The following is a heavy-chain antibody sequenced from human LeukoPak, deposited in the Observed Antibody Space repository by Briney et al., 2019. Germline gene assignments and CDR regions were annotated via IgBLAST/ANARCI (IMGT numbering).Heavy chain of an antibody. V-gene: IGHV1-2*02. D-gene: IGHD4-23*01. CDR3: AREQGVVTPGYFDY. J-gene: IGHJ4*02. CDR1: GYTFTGYY. CDR2: INPNSGGT. Sequence: ASVKVSCKASGYTFTGYYMHWVRQAPGQGLEWMGWINPNSGGTNYAQKFQGRVTMTRDTSISTAYMELSRLRSDDTAVYYCAREQGVVTPGYFDYWGQGTLVTVPS.